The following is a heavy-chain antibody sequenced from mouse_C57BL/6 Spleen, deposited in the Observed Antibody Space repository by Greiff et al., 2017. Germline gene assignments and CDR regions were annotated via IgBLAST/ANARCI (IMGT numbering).Heavy chain of an antibody. CDR1: GFSLSTSGMG. CDR3: ARSGYLYYAMDY. Sequence: QVTLKVSGPGILQSSQTLSLTCSFSGFSLSTSGMGVSWIRQPSGKGLEWLAHIYWDDDKRYNPSLKSRRAISKDTSRTPVFLKITSVDTADTATYYCARSGYLYYAMDYWGQGTSVTVSS. D-gene: IGHD5-1*01. J-gene: IGHJ4*01. CDR2: IYWDDDK. V-gene: IGHV8-12*01.